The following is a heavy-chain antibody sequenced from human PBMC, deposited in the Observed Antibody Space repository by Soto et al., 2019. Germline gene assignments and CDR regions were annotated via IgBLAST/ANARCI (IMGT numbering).Heavy chain of an antibody. CDR2: INPSGGST. V-gene: IGHV1-46*01. Sequence: ASVKVSCKASGYTFTSYYMHWVRQAPGQGLEWMGIINPSGGSTSYAQKFQGRVTMTRDTSTSTVYMELSSLRSEDTAVYYCARVSAVAVAVGYDFDYWGQGTLVTVS. J-gene: IGHJ4*02. CDR1: GYTFTSYY. D-gene: IGHD6-19*01. CDR3: ARVSAVAVAVGYDFDY.